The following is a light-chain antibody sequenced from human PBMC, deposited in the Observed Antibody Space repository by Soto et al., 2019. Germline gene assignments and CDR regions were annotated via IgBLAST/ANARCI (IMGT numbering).Light chain of an antibody. CDR2: FDD. V-gene: IGLV1-36*01. Sequence: QSVLTQPPSVSAAPRQRVTISCSGSSSNIGNNAINWYQQVPGKAPKLLIHFDDRVASGVSDRFSGSKSGTSASLAISGLQSDDEADYCCAAWDDDLNGPVFGGGTKVTVL. CDR3: AAWDDDLNGPV. CDR1: SSNIGNNA. J-gene: IGLJ3*02.